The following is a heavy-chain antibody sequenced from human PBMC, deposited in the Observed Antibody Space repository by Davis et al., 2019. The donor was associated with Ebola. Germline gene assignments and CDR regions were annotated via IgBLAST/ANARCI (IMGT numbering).Heavy chain of an antibody. Sequence: GSLRLSCAVSGDSISSSNYYWSWIRQPPGKGLEWIGYIYYSGSTNYNPSLKSRVTISVDTSKNQFSLKLSSVTAADTAVYYCARLTWGEFDYWGQGTLVTVSS. CDR3: ARLTWGEFDY. V-gene: IGHV4-61*01. D-gene: IGHD1-26*01. CDR2: IYYSGST. J-gene: IGHJ4*02. CDR1: GDSISSSNYY.